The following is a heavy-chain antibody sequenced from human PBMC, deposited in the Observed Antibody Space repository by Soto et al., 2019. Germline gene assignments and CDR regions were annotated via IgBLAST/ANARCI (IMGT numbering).Heavy chain of an antibody. D-gene: IGHD1-26*01. CDR1: GFTFNTYS. CDR2: ISSGGNTI. CDR3: AHTLGAGRNALDI. V-gene: IGHV3-48*02. J-gene: IGHJ3*02. Sequence: EVQLVESGGGLVQPGGSLRLSCAASGFTFNTYSMNWVRQAPGTGLDWVSYISSGGNTIYDADSVKGRFTISRDNAKSSMYLQMNSLRDEDTAVYFCAHTLGAGRNALDIWGQGTKVTFSS.